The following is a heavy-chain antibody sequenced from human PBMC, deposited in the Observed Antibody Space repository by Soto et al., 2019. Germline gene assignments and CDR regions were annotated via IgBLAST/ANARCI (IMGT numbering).Heavy chain of an antibody. Sequence: QVQLEESGGGLVKPGGSLRLSCAASGFTFSAYYMSWIRQAPGKGLEYISYISSSGTSANYVDSVKGRFTISRDNAKNSLYLQMNSLRAEDTAVYYCARDRGAVTGQYFDYWGQGALVTVSS. CDR1: GFTFSAYY. CDR3: ARDRGAVTGQYFDY. V-gene: IGHV3-11*05. J-gene: IGHJ4*02. D-gene: IGHD6-19*01. CDR2: ISSSGTSA.